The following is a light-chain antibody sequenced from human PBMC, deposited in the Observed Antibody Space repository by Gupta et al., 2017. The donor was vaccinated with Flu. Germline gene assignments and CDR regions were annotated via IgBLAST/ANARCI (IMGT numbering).Light chain of an antibody. J-gene: IGLJ3*02. CDR1: SGHSNYA. CDR2: VNSDGSH. V-gene: IGLV4-69*01. CDR3: QTWGADMCV. Sequence: VKLTSTLSSGHSNYAIAWHQQQPETGPPYLMLVNSDGSHNTGDGIPDCFSGFSSAAARYITISSLQAEDEDYYYCQTWGADMCVFGGGTKLTVL.